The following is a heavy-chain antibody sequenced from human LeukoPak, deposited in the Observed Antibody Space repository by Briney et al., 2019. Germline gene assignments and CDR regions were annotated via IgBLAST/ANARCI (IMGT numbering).Heavy chain of an antibody. V-gene: IGHV3-48*04. CDR2: ISSSDSNT. CDR3: ARQLGRDGYNSF. J-gene: IGHJ4*02. Sequence: GGSLRLSCAASGFTFSSYAMNWVRQAPGKGLEWVAYISSSDSNTYYADSVKGRFTISRDNAKNSPYLQMNSLRAEDTAVYYCARQLGRDGYNSFWGQGTLVTVSS. D-gene: IGHD5-24*01. CDR1: GFTFSSYA.